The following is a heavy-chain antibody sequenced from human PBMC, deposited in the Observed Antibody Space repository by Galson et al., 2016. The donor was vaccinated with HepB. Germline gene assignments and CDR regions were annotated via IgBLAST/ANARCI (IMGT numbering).Heavy chain of an antibody. V-gene: IGHV3-23*01. CDR2: ISGSGGTT. J-gene: IGHJ6*02. CDR1: GFIYSKYA. CDR3: ARAGYGMDV. Sequence: SLRLSCAASGFIYSKYAMNWVRQAPGKGLKWLSVISGSGGTTYYRDSVKGRFTVSRDNSKNTVFLQMNSLTAEDTAVYYCARAGYGMDVWGQGTTVTVSS.